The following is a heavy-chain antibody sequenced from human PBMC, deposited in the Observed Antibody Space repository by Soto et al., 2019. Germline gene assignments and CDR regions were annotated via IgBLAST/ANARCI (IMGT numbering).Heavy chain of an antibody. J-gene: IGHJ4*02. Sequence: SETLSLTCTVSGGSISSDYWSWIRQPPGKGLEWIGYIYYSGSTNYNPSLKSRVTISVDTSKNQFSLKLSSVTAADTAVYYCARAYYDFWSGYTTVFDYWGQGTLVTVSS. D-gene: IGHD3-3*01. CDR3: ARAYYDFWSGYTTVFDY. CDR2: IYYSGST. CDR1: GGSISSDY. V-gene: IGHV4-59*01.